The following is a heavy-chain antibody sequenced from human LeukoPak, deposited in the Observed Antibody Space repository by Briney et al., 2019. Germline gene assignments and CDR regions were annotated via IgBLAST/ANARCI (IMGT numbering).Heavy chain of an antibody. V-gene: IGHV1-3*01. J-gene: IGHJ3*02. D-gene: IGHD3-9*01. CDR3: ATPLVLTGYII. CDR1: GYTFTSYA. Sequence: ASVKVSCKASGYTFTSYAMHWVRQAPGQRLEWMGWINAGNGNTKYSQKFQGRVTITRDTFASTAYMELSSLRSEDTAVYYCATPLVLTGYIIWGQGTMVTVSS. CDR2: INAGNGNT.